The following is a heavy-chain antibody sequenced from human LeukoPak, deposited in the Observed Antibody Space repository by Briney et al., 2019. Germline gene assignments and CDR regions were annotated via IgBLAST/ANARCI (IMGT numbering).Heavy chain of an antibody. CDR2: IYPGDSDT. V-gene: IGHV5-51*01. J-gene: IGHJ4*02. Sequence: KPGESLKISCKGSGYSFTSYWIGWVRQMPGKGLEWMVIIYPGDSDTRYSPSFQGQVTISADKSISTANLQWSSLKASDTAMYYCARLPRYFSGGSCYSQHGDYWGQGTLVTVSS. D-gene: IGHD2-15*01. CDR3: ARLPRYFSGGSCYSQHGDY. CDR1: GYSFTSYW.